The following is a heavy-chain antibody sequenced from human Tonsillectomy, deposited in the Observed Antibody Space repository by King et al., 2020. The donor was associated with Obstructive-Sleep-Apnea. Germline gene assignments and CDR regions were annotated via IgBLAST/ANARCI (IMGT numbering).Heavy chain of an antibody. CDR2: INPNSGAT. CDR1: GYTFTASY. Sequence: QLVQSGAEVKKPGASVKVSCKTSGYTFTASYMHWVRQAPGQGLERMGWINPNSGATNSAQKFQGWVTMTRDTSISTAYMEMSRLRSDDTAVYYCARDEGHCSGGSCYSGYFDYWGQGTLVTVSS. J-gene: IGHJ4*02. CDR3: ARDEGHCSGGSCYSGYFDY. D-gene: IGHD2-15*01. V-gene: IGHV1-2*04.